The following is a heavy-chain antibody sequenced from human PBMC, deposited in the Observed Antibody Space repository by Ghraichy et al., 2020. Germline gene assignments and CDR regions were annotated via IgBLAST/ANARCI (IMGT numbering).Heavy chain of an antibody. CDR1: GYSFPSYW. V-gene: IGHV5-51*01. J-gene: IGHJ5*02. Sequence: GESLNISCKASGYSFPSYWIAWVRQMPGKGLEWMGVIHPGDSYTRYSPSFQGQVSLSVDKSINTVYLQWSSLKPSDTAMYYCARVVGIVVVPEATTRGDNWFDPWGQGTLVTVSS. CDR2: IHPGDSYT. CDR3: ARVVGIVVVPEATTRGDNWFDP. D-gene: IGHD2-2*03.